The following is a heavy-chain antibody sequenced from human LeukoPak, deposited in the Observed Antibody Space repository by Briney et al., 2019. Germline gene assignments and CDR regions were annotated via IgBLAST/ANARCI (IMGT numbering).Heavy chain of an antibody. V-gene: IGHV3-30-3*01. CDR3: ARPPRGVGYYDSSGYYDAFDI. CDR2: ISYDGSNK. D-gene: IGHD3-22*01. Sequence: PGRSPRLSSAASGFTFSSYAMHWVRQAPGKGLEWVAVISYDGSNKYYADSVKGRFTISRDNSKNTLYLQMNSLRAGDTAVYYCARPPRGVGYYDSSGYYDAFDIWGQGTLATVSS. J-gene: IGHJ3*02. CDR1: GFTFSSYA.